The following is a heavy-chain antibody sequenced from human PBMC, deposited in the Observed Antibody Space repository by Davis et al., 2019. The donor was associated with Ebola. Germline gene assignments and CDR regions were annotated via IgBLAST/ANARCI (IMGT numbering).Heavy chain of an antibody. V-gene: IGHV1-18*01. D-gene: IGHD3-9*01. CDR1: GYTFTTYG. CDR2: ISAYNGNT. CDR3: ARDPEDYDILTGWLPPNYYYGMDV. Sequence: ASVKVSCKASGYTFTTYGISWVRQAPGQGLEWMGWISAYNGNTNYAQKLQGRVTMPTDTSTSTAYRATRSLGSDEPAVYYCARDPEDYDILTGWLPPNYYYGMDVWGQGTTVTVSS. J-gene: IGHJ6*02.